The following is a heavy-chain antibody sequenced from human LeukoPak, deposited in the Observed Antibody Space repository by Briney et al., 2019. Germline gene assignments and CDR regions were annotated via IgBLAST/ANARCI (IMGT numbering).Heavy chain of an antibody. V-gene: IGHV3-23*01. CDR1: GFTFSSYA. J-gene: IGHJ4*02. Sequence: GESLRLSCVASGFTFSSYAMSWVRQAPGKGLEWVAAISDSGGTTYYVDSVRGRFTISRDNSRNSLYLQMNSLRAEDTAFYYCTKGGFKYFDWSYFDYWGQGTLVTVSS. D-gene: IGHD3-9*01. CDR2: ISDSGGTT. CDR3: TKGGFKYFDWSYFDY.